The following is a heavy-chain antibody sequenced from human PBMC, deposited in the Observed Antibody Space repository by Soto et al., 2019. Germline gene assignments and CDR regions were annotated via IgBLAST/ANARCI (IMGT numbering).Heavy chain of an antibody. Sequence: ESGGGVVQPGRSLRLSCAASGLTFSRYAMHWVRQAPGKGLEWVAVIIYDGSNKHYADSVQGRFTISRDNSKNTLYLQMNSLRAEDTAVYYCAAELGNTGYDGHDYWGQGTRVTVSS. CDR2: IIYDGSNK. CDR1: GLTFSRYA. V-gene: IGHV3-30*04. D-gene: IGHD5-12*01. CDR3: AAELGNTGYDGHDY. J-gene: IGHJ4*02.